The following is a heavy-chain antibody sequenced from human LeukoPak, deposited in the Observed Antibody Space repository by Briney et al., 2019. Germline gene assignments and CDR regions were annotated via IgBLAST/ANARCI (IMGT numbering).Heavy chain of an antibody. Sequence: ASVKVSCKASGYTFTSYYMHWVRQAPGQGLEWMGIINPSGGSTTYAQKFQGRVTMTRDTSTSTAYMELRSLRSDDTAVYYCARDFYGSGSYSEDYWGQGTLVTVSS. V-gene: IGHV1-46*01. J-gene: IGHJ4*02. CDR1: GYTFTSYY. D-gene: IGHD3-10*01. CDR3: ARDFYGSGSYSEDY. CDR2: INPSGGST.